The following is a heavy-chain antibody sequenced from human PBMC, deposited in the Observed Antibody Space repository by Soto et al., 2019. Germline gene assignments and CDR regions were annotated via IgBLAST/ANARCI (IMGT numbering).Heavy chain of an antibody. J-gene: IGHJ3*02. CDR2: ISAYNGNT. CDR1: GYTFTSNG. Sequence: ASVKVSCKDSGYTFTSNGISWVRQAPEQGLEWMGWISAYNGNTNYAQKLQGRVTMTTDTSTSTAYMELRSLRSDDTAVYYCARDYIAAALFGFAFDIWGQGTMVTVSS. D-gene: IGHD6-13*01. CDR3: ARDYIAAALFGFAFDI. V-gene: IGHV1-18*01.